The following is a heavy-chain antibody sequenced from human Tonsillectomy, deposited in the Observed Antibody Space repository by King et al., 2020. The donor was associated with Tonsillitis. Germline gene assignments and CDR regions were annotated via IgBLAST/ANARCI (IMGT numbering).Heavy chain of an antibody. J-gene: IGHJ4*02. CDR2: IRSKADSYAT. Sequence: DVQLVESGGGLVQPGGSLKLSCAASGFTFSGSAMHWVRQASGKGLEWVGRIRSKADSYATAYAASVKGRFTISRDESKTTAYLQMNSLTSEATVVYYCTRLNHDGTRDTDYWGQGTLVTVSS. CDR3: TRLNHDGTRDTDY. V-gene: IGHV3-73*02. CDR1: GFTFSGSA. D-gene: IGHD1-26*01.